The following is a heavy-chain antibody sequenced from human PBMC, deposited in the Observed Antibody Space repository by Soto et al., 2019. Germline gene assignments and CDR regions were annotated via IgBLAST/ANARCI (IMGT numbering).Heavy chain of an antibody. CDR2: IYYSGST. CDR1: GGSISSSSYY. CDR3: ARDRAHFYESSGRLDL. J-gene: IGHJ4*02. D-gene: IGHD3-22*01. V-gene: IGHV4-39*02. Sequence: PSETLSLTCTVSGGSISSSSYYWGWIRQPPGKGLEWIGSIYYSGSTYYNPSLKSRVTISVDTSKNQFSLKLSSVTAADTAVYYCARDRAHFYESSGRLDLWGQGMLVTVSS.